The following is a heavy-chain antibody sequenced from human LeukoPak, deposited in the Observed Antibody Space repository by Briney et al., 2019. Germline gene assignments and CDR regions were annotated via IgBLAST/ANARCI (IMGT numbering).Heavy chain of an antibody. J-gene: IGHJ5*01. CDR2: ISSGGTNT. V-gene: IGHV3-23*01. D-gene: IGHD3-10*01. CDR3: ARGRASGNYNWFDS. Sequence: GGSLRLSCAASGFTFSGYAMNWVRQAPGKGLGWVSVISSGGTNTYYADSVKGRFTVSRDNSKNTMYLQMNSLRAEDTAVYYCARGRASGNYNWFDSWGQGTLVTVSS. CDR1: GFTFSGYA.